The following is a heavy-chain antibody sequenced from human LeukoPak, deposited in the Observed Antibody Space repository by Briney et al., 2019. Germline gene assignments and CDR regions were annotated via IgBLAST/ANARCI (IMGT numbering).Heavy chain of an antibody. Sequence: PGGSLRLSCAASGFTFSSYAMSWVRQAPGKGLEWVSAISGSGGSTYYADSVKGRFTISRDNSKNTLYLQMNSLRAEDTAVYYCARAPYCSSTSWVINWNYQKTCYYGMDVWGQGTTVTVSS. CDR1: GFTFSSYA. J-gene: IGHJ6*02. V-gene: IGHV3-23*01. D-gene: IGHD2-2*01. CDR2: ISGSGGST. CDR3: ARAPYCSSTSWVINWNYQKTCYYGMDV.